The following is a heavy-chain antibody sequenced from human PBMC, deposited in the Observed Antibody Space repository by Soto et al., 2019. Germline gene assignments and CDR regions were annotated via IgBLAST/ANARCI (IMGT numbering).Heavy chain of an antibody. J-gene: IGHJ4*02. CDR1: GGTFSSYT. V-gene: IGHV1-69*08. D-gene: IGHD3-9*01. Sequence: QVQLVQSGAEVKKPGSSVKVSCKASGGTFSSYTISWVRQAPGQGLEWMGRIIPILGIANYAQKFQGRVTITAEKPTSTAYMALSSLRSEDTAGYYCAREGVLRYFDWLYSFDYSGQGTLFTVSS. CDR2: IIPILGIA. CDR3: AREGVLRYFDWLYSFDY.